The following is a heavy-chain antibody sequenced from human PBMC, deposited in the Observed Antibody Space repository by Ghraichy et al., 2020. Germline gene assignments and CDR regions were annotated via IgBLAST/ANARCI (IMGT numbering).Heavy chain of an antibody. V-gene: IGHV3-48*02. CDR1: GFTFSTYN. Sequence: LSLTCAASGFTFSTYNMNWVRQAPGKGLEWVSYISSSSNTIYYADSVKGRFTISRDNAKNSLFLQMNSLRDEDTAVYYCASSGYYYGYYYYDMDVWGQGTTVTVSS. J-gene: IGHJ6*02. CDR3: ASSGYYYGYYYYDMDV. D-gene: IGHD3-22*01. CDR2: ISSSSNTI.